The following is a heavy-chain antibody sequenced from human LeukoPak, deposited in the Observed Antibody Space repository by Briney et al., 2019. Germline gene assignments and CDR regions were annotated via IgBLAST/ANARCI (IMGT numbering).Heavy chain of an antibody. CDR2: MSYSGSS. V-gene: IGHV4-4*02. Sequence: PSETLSLTCAVSGGSITSNNWWSWVRQPPGKGLEWIGYMSYSGSSNYNPSLRSRVTISVDASKKQFSLKLSSVTAADTAVYYCARDGYSDSSGYDYPPSVWGQGTLVTVSS. J-gene: IGHJ4*02. CDR3: ARDGYSDSSGYDYPPSV. D-gene: IGHD3-22*01. CDR1: GGSITSNNW.